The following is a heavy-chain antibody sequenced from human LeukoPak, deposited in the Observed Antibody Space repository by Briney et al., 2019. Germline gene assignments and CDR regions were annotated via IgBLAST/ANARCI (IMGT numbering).Heavy chain of an antibody. CDR3: ARVGDGYNSIDY. CDR2: ISGSGGST. D-gene: IGHD5-24*01. CDR1: GFTFSSYA. J-gene: IGHJ4*02. V-gene: IGHV3-23*01. Sequence: GGSLRLSCAASGFTFSSYAMSWVRQAPGKGLEWVSAISGSGGSTYYADSVKGRFTISRDNSKNTLYLQMNSLRAEDTAVYYCARVGDGYNSIDYWGQGTLVTVSS.